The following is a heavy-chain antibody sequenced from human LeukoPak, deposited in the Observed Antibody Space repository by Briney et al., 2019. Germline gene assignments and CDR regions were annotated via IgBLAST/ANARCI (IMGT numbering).Heavy chain of an antibody. D-gene: IGHD3-3*01. CDR2: SSAYNGNT. J-gene: IGHJ4*02. Sequence: ASVKVSCKASGYTFTSYGISWVRQAPGQGLEWMGWSSAYNGNTNYAQKLQGRVTMTTDTSTSTAYMELRSLRSDDTAVYYCARALFYDFWSGQGGYFDYSGQGTLVTVSS. CDR1: GYTFTSYG. CDR3: ARALFYDFWSGQGGYFDY. V-gene: IGHV1-18*01.